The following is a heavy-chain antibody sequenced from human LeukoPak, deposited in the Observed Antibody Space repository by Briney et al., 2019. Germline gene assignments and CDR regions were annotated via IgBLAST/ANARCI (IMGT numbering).Heavy chain of an antibody. Sequence: ASVKVSCKASGYTFTGYYMHWVRQAPGQGLEWMAWINPNSGGTNYAQKFQGWVTMTRDTSISTAYMELSRLRSDDTAVYYCARDGGSGSYYYYGMDVWGQGTTVTVSS. CDR1: GYTFTGYY. CDR3: ARDGGSGSYYYYGMDV. D-gene: IGHD3-10*01. J-gene: IGHJ6*02. CDR2: INPNSGGT. V-gene: IGHV1-2*04.